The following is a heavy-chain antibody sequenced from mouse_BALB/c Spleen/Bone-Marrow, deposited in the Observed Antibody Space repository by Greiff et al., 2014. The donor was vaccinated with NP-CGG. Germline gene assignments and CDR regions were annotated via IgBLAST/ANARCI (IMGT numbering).Heavy chain of an antibody. Sequence: LQQSGSELVRPGASVKLSCKASGYAFTGYWMHWVRQRHGQGLEWIGNIYPGSGRTYYDEKFKNKVSLTVDTSSSTAYMHLSSLTSEDSAVYYCTRREGAYYGNYVGYFDYWGQGTTLTVSS. CDR1: GYAFTGYW. CDR2: IYPGSGRT. CDR3: TRREGAYYGNYVGYFDY. J-gene: IGHJ2*01. D-gene: IGHD2-10*01. V-gene: IGHV1S22*01.